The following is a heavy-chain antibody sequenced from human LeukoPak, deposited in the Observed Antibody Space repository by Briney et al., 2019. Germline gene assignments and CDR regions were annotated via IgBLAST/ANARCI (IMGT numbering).Heavy chain of an antibody. V-gene: IGHV3-30*04. D-gene: IGHD2-2*02. J-gene: IGHJ4*02. Sequence: GGSLRLSCAASGFTFSSYAMHWVRQAPGKGLEWVAVISYDGSNKYYADSVKGRFTISRDNSKNTLYLQMNNLRAEDTAVHYCAREMGMSLYPYFFDYWGQGTLVTVSS. CDR1: GFTFSSYA. CDR3: AREMGMSLYPYFFDY. CDR2: ISYDGSNK.